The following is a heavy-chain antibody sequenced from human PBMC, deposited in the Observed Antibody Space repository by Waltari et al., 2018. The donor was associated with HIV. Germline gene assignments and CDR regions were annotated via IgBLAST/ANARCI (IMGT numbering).Heavy chain of an antibody. CDR3: AREGYDYPNLYWHFDL. J-gene: IGHJ2*01. Sequence: QVQLVESGGGVVQPGGSLRLSCAASGFPFNPYGIHWVRQAPGKGLEWVTVIGHDGSAKFYADSVKGRFTISRDNSKNTMYLQMNSLRAEDAAVYYCAREGYDYPNLYWHFDLWGRGTQVTVSS. D-gene: IGHD3-16*01. CDR2: IGHDGSAK. CDR1: GFPFNPYG. V-gene: IGHV3-30*03.